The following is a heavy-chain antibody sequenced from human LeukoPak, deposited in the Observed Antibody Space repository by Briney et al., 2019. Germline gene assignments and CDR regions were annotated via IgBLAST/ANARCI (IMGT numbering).Heavy chain of an antibody. D-gene: IGHD2-21*02. Sequence: PSETLSLTCTVSGGSMSSYYWSWVRQPPEKGLEWIGYIYDSGTTSYNPSFKSRATISVDTSKNQFSLKLSSVTAADTAVYYCARGDWGSWFDPWGQGTLVTVSS. CDR1: GGSMSSYY. CDR3: ARGDWGSWFDP. CDR2: IYDSGTT. V-gene: IGHV4-59*12. J-gene: IGHJ5*02.